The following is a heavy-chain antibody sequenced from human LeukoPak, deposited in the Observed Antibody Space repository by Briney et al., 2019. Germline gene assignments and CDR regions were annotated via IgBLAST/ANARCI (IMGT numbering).Heavy chain of an antibody. V-gene: IGHV4-59*12. CDR1: GGSISSYY. D-gene: IGHD2-2*01. CDR2: IYYSGST. CDR3: ARVQIAYQLPGRYFDY. J-gene: IGHJ4*02. Sequence: SETLSLTCTVSGGSISSYYWSWIRQPPGKGLEWIGYIYYSGSTNYNPSLKSRVTISVDTSKNQFSLKLSSVTAADTAVYYCARVQIAYQLPGRYFDYWGQGTLVTVSS.